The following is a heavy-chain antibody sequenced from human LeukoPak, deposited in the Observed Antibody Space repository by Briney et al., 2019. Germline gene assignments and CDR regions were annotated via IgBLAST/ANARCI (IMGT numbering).Heavy chain of an antibody. CDR3: ARHYGFSSPYNN. CDR2: ISHTEGA. V-gene: IGHV4/OR15-8*02. CDR1: GGSIDDNYL. D-gene: IGHD3-3*01. J-gene: IGHJ4*02. Sequence: SETLSLTCVVSGGSIDDNYLWTWVRQPPGKGLDWIGEISHTEGAKYCPSLEGRVSISMDRSKNLFSLMLRSVTAADTAVYFCARHYGFSSPYNNWGQGILVTVSS.